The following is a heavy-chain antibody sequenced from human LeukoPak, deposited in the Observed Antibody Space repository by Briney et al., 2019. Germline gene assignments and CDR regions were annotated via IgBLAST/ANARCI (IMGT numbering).Heavy chain of an antibody. CDR1: GGSISSSSYY. V-gene: IGHV4-39*07. CDR3: ARGRHVPLTYYFDY. J-gene: IGHJ4*02. CDR2: IYYSGST. Sequence: SETLSLTCAVSGGSISSSSYYWGWIRQPPGKGLEWIGSIYYSGSTYYNPSLKSRVTISVDTSKNQFSLKLSSVTAADTAVYYCARGRHVPLTYYFDYWGQGTLVTVSS. D-gene: IGHD3-16*01.